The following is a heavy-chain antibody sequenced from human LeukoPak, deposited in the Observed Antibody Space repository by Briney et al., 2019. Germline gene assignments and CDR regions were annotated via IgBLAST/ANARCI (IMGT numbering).Heavy chain of an antibody. Sequence: PGGSLRLSCAASGFTFRSFGMHWVRQAPGKGLEWVTVTSYDGNEKYYADSVKGRFTISRDNSKNTVYLQMNSLRAEDTAVYYCATGGTIAATGRLGFCGQGTLVTVSS. V-gene: IGHV3-30*03. CDR1: GFTFRSFG. CDR2: TSYDGNEK. J-gene: IGHJ4*02. D-gene: IGHD6-25*01. CDR3: ATGGTIAATGRLGF.